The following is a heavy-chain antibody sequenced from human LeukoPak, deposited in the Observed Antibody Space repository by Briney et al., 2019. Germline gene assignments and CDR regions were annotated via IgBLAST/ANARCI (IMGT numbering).Heavy chain of an antibody. Sequence: SETLSLTCTASGGSISSYYWSWIRQPPGKGLEWIGYIYYSGSTNYNPSLKSRVTISVDTSKNQFSLKLSSVTAADTAVYYCARMTGILTGYYPDAFDIWGQGTMVTVSS. CDR1: GGSISSYY. D-gene: IGHD3-9*01. CDR2: IYYSGST. J-gene: IGHJ3*02. CDR3: ARMTGILTGYYPDAFDI. V-gene: IGHV4-59*01.